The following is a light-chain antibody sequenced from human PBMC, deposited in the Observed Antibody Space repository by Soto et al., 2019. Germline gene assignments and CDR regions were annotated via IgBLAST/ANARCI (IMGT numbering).Light chain of an antibody. CDR1: SGHSSYA. J-gene: IGLJ3*02. CDR2: VNSDGSH. Sequence: QPVLTQSPSASASLGASVNLTCTLRSGHSSYAIAWHQQQPEKGPRYLMKVNSDGSHSKGDGIPDRFSGSSSGAERYLTISSLQSEDEADYYCQTWGTGIRVFGGGTKVTVL. V-gene: IGLV4-69*01. CDR3: QTWGTGIRV.